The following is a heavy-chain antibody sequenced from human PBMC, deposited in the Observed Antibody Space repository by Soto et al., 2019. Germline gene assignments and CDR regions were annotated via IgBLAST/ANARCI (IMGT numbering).Heavy chain of an antibody. V-gene: IGHV1-69*06. CDR1: GGTFSSYS. J-gene: IGHJ4*02. CDR2: IIPIFGTA. CDR3: ASLQRVHYFDY. Sequence: SVKVSCKGSGGTFSSYSISWVLQAPGQGLEWMGGIIPIFGTANYAQKFQGRVTITADKSTSTAYMELSSLRSEDTAVYYCASLQRVHYFDYWGQGTLVTVSS.